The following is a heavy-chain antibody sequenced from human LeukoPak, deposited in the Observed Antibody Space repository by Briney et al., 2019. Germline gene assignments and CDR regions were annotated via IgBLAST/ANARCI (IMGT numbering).Heavy chain of an antibody. J-gene: IGHJ4*02. CDR2: IDHSESI. CDR3: ARRSNFWSGSYDY. D-gene: IGHD3-3*01. Sequence: SETLSLTCTVSGDSISTYFWSWIRQPPGKGLEWIAYIDHSESISYTPSLKSRATISVDTSKNQFSLKLSSVTAADTAVYYCARRSNFWSGSYDYWGQGTLVTVSS. CDR1: GDSISTYF. V-gene: IGHV4-59*08.